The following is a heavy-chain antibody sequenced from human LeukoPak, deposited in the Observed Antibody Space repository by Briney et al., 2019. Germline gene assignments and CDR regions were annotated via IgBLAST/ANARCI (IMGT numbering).Heavy chain of an antibody. CDR3: AKDLAVSSGWGFDY. J-gene: IGHJ4*02. D-gene: IGHD6-19*01. V-gene: IGHV3-23*01. CDR2: ISGTGGST. Sequence: GGSLRLSCAASGSTFSSYAMSWVRQTPGKGLEWVSAISGTGGSTYYADSVKGRFTISRDTSKNTMYLQIKSLRAEDTAVYYCAKDLAVSSGWGFDYWGQGTLVTVSS. CDR1: GSTFSSYA.